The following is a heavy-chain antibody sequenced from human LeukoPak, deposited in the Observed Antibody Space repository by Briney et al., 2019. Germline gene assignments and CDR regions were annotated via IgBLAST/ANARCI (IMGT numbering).Heavy chain of an antibody. CDR2: ISGSGGST. CDR3: AKEGGDYGSGSYYNWFDP. D-gene: IGHD3-10*01. CDR1: GFTFSSYA. Sequence: HPGGSLRLSCAASGFTFSSYAMSWVRQAPGKGLEWVSAISGSGGSTYYADSVKGRFTISRDNSKNTLYLQMNSLRAEDTAVYYCAKEGGDYGSGSYYNWFDPWGQGTLVTVSS. J-gene: IGHJ5*02. V-gene: IGHV3-23*01.